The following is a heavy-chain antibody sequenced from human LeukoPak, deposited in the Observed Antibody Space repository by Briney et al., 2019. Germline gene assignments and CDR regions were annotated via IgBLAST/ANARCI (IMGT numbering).Heavy chain of an antibody. CDR3: ARDQRYYDFWSGYFDY. CDR2: IYTSGST. CDR1: GGSISSYY. V-gene: IGHV4-4*07. D-gene: IGHD3-3*01. Sequence: SETLSLTCTVSGGSISSYYWSWIRQPAGKGLEWIGRIYTSGSTNYNPSLKSRVTISVDTSKNQFSLKLSSVTAADTAVYYCARDQRYYDFWSGYFDYWGQGTLVTVSS. J-gene: IGHJ4*02.